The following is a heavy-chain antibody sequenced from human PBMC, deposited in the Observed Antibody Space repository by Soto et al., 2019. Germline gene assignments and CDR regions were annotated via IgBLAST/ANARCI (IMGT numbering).Heavy chain of an antibody. D-gene: IGHD1-26*01. J-gene: IGHJ6*02. V-gene: IGHV1-46*04. CDR1: GYTFTSYY. Sequence: QVQLVQTGAEVKKPGASVRVSCKASGYTFTSYYIHWVRQAPGQGLEWVSIINPVGGSTNYAQKLQGRVTVTRDTSTSTVHMELSSLRSEDTAVYYCARGWGRVVYAMVVWGRGTTVTVSS. CDR2: INPVGGST. CDR3: ARGWGRVVYAMVV.